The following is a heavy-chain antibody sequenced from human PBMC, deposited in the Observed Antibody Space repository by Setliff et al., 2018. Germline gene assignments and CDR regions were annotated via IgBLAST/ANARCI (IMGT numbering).Heavy chain of an antibody. CDR2: IHYSGNT. Sequence: SETLSLTCSVSGGSINRDYWNWIRQPPGKGLEWLGYIHYSGNTNYNPSLKSRVTISFNTSTNPISLNLSSVKGRFTISRDNARNSLHLQMNGLRAEDTGVYYCARALYGYSYGYDFWGQGTPVTVSS. D-gene: IGHD5-18*01. V-gene: IGHV4-59*01. CDR1: GGSINRDY. J-gene: IGHJ4*02. CDR3: ARNSLHLQMNGLRAEDTGVYYCARALYGYSYGYDF.